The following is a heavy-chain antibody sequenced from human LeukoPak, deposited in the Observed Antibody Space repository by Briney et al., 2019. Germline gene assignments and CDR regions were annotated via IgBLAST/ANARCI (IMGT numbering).Heavy chain of an antibody. CDR2: ISPYNGNT. J-gene: IGHJ6*03. Sequence: ASVKVSCKASGYTFTSYGISWVRQAPGQGLEWMGWISPYNGNTNYAQKLQGRVTMTTDTSTSTAYMELRSLRSDDTAVYYCARGGYCSGGSCYQPYFYYYYMDVWGKGTTVTISS. CDR1: GYTFTSYG. V-gene: IGHV1-18*01. CDR3: ARGGYCSGGSCYQPYFYYYYMDV. D-gene: IGHD2-15*01.